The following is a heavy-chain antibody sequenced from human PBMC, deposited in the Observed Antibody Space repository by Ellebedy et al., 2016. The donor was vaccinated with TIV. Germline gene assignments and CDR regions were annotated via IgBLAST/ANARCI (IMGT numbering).Heavy chain of an antibody. CDR1: GFTFSGYW. CDR2: IKEDGSEK. D-gene: IGHD5-24*01. J-gene: IGHJ4*02. Sequence: GGSLRLXXAASGFTFSGYWISWVRQAPGKGLEWVANIKEDGSEKYYVDSVKGRFTISRDNAKNSLYLQMNSLRDEDTALYYCARDRGDGYNQIDYWGQGTLVTVST. V-gene: IGHV3-7*01. CDR3: ARDRGDGYNQIDY.